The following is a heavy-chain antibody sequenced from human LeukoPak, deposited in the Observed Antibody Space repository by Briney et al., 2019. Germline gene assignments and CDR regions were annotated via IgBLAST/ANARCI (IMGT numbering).Heavy chain of an antibody. CDR2: IYYTGTT. CDR3: ARVEQWLVPWFDP. D-gene: IGHD6-19*01. V-gene: IGHV4-59*01. CDR1: GDSISSYY. J-gene: IGHJ5*02. Sequence: SETLSLTCSVSGDSISSYYWTWIRQPPGRGLEWIGYIYYTGTTNYNPSLKSRVTISADTSKNQFSLKLSPVTAADTAVYYCARVEQWLVPWFDPWGQGTLVTVSS.